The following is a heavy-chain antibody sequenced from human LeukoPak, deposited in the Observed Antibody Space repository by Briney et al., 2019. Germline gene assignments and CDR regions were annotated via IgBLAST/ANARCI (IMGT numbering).Heavy chain of an antibody. D-gene: IGHD3-3*01. CDR2: IYYSGST. Sequence: SETLSLTCTVSGGSISSSSYYWGWIRQPPGKGLEWIGSIYYSGSTYYNPSLKSRVTISVDTSKNQFSLRLSSVTAADTAVYYCARADWSGSHNWFDPWGQGTLVTVSS. J-gene: IGHJ5*02. CDR1: GGSISSSSYY. V-gene: IGHV4-39*07. CDR3: ARADWSGSHNWFDP.